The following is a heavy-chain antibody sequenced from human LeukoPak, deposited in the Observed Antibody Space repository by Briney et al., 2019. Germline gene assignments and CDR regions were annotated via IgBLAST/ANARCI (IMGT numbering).Heavy chain of an antibody. J-gene: IGHJ5*02. D-gene: IGHD3-10*01. V-gene: IGHV4-30-2*01. CDR1: GGSISSGGYS. CDR3: ARGPYGSGSYYKLGFDP. CDR2: IYHSGST. Sequence: PSQTLSLTCAVSGGSISSGGYSWSWIRQPPGKGLEWIGYIYHSGSTYYNPSLKSRVTISVDRSKNQFSLKLSSVTAADTAVDYWARGPYGSGSYYKLGFDPWGQGTLVTVSS.